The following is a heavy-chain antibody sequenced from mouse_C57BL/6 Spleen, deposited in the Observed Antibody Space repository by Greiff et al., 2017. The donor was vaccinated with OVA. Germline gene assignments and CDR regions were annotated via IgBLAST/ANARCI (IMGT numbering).Heavy chain of an antibody. CDR1: GYTFTDYE. CDR3: TRVRFNYYAMDY. Sequence: VQLQQSGAELVRPGASVTLSCKASGYTFTDYEMHWVKQTPVHGLEWIGAIDPETGGTAYNQKFKGKAILTADKSSSTAYMELRSLTSEDSAVYYCTRVRFNYYAMDYWGQGTSVTVSS. J-gene: IGHJ4*01. CDR2: IDPETGGT. V-gene: IGHV1-15*01.